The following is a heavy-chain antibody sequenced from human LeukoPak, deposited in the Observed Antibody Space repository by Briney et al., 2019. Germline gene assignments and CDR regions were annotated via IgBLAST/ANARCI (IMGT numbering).Heavy chain of an antibody. CDR1: GYTLTDLS. CDR3: ATVPDAFDI. V-gene: IGHV1-24*01. J-gene: IGHJ3*02. Sequence: GASVKVSCKVSGYTLTDLSMHWVRQAPGKGLEWMEGFDPEDGETIYAQKFQGRVTMTEDTSTDTAYMELSSLRSDDTAVYYCATVPDAFDIWGQGTMVTVSS. CDR2: FDPEDGET.